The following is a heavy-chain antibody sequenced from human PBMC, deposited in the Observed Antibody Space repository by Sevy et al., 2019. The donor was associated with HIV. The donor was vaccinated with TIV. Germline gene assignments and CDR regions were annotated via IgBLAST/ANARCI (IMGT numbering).Heavy chain of an antibody. V-gene: IGHV3-21*01. CDR1: GFTFSSYS. Sequence: GGSLRLSCAASGFTFSSYSMNWVRQAPGKGLEWVSSISSSSSYIYYADSVKGRFTISRDNAKNSLYLQMNSLRAEDTAVYYCACTVVTYYYYGMDVWGQGPRSPSP. CDR2: ISSSSSYI. D-gene: IGHD2-15*01. J-gene: IGHJ6*02. CDR3: ACTVVTYYYYGMDV.